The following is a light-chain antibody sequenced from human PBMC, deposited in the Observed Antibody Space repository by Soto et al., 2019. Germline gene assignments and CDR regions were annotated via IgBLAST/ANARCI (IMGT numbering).Light chain of an antibody. CDR1: QSVSNNY. J-gene: IGKJ2*01. CDR3: QQYGSSPPYT. CDR2: GSS. V-gene: IGKV3-20*01. Sequence: EIVMTQSPATLSVSPGERVTLSCRASQSVSNNYFAWYQQKPGQAPRLLIFGSSDRATGIPDRFSGSGSGTDFTLTISRLEPEDFAVYYCQQYGSSPPYTFGQGTKLEIK.